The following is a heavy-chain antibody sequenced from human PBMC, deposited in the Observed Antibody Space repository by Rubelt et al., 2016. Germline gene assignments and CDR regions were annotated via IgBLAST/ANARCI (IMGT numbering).Heavy chain of an antibody. CDR3: ASSPLSYCGGDCYSGYDY. V-gene: IGHV1-69*01. Sequence: VGGIIPIFGTANYAQKFQGRVTITADESTSTAYMELSSLRSEDTAVYYCASSPLSYCGGDCYSGYDYWGQGTLVTVSS. J-gene: IGHJ4*02. D-gene: IGHD2-21*02. CDR2: IIPIFGTA.